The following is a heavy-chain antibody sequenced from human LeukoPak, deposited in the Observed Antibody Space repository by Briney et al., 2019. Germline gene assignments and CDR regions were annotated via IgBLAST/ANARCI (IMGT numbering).Heavy chain of an antibody. V-gene: IGHV3-23*01. J-gene: IGHJ4*02. CDR1: GFTFSSYA. Sequence: GGSLRLSCAASGFTFSSYAMSWVRQAPGKGLEWVSAISGSGGSTYYADSVKGRFTISRDNSKNTLYLQMNSLRAEDTAVYYCAKSPLWFGELSPDYWGQGTLVTVSS. CDR3: AKSPLWFGELSPDY. D-gene: IGHD3-10*01. CDR2: ISGSGGST.